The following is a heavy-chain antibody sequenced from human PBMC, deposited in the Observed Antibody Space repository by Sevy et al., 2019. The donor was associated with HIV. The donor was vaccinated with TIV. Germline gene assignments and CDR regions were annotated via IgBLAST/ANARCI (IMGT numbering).Heavy chain of an antibody. CDR3: ARERGYCSGGRCKPGGWFDP. Sequence: ASVKVSCKASGYTFTGYYMHWVRQAPGQGLEWMGWINPNSSGTNYAQKFQGRVTMTRDTSISTAYMELSRLRSDDTAVYYCARERGYCSGGRCKPGGWFDPWGQGTLVTVSS. V-gene: IGHV1-2*02. J-gene: IGHJ5*02. CDR2: INPNSSGT. CDR1: GYTFTGYY. D-gene: IGHD2-15*01.